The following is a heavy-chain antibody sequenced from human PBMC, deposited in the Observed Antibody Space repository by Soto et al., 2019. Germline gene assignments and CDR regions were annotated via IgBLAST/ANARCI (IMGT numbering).Heavy chain of an antibody. CDR3: ARGNWYDSSGYYPPVGMDV. V-gene: IGHV3-21*01. Sequence: PGGSLRLSCAASGFTFSSYSMNWVRQAPGKGLEWVSSISSSSSYIYYADSVKGRFTISRDNAKNSLYLQMNSLRAEDTAVYYCARGNWYDSSGYYPPVGMDVWGQGTTVTVSS. D-gene: IGHD3-22*01. J-gene: IGHJ6*02. CDR2: ISSSSSYI. CDR1: GFTFSSYS.